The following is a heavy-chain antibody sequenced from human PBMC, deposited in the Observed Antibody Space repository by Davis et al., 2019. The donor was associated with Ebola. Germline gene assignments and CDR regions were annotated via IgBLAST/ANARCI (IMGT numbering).Heavy chain of an antibody. CDR2: ILPGDSDT. D-gene: IGHD3-22*01. CDR3: ARHGTYYDSSGIDY. CDR1: GYNFTSYW. V-gene: IGHV5-51*01. Sequence: GGSLRLSCKGSGYNFTSYWIGWVRQMPGKGLEWMGAILPGDSDTRYSPSFQGQVTIPADKSISTAYLQWSSLKASDTAMYYCARHGTYYDSSGIDYWGEGTLVTVSS. J-gene: IGHJ4*02.